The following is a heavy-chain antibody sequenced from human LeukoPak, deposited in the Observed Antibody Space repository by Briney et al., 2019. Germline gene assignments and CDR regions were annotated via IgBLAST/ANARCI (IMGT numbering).Heavy chain of an antibody. CDR1: GFTFSSYA. CDR3: AKEVVTLYLDH. Sequence: GGSLRLSCAASGFTFSSYAISWVRQAPGKGLGWVSAISGSGDTPHYADSVRGRFSISRDNSKNTPYLQMNSLRAEDTAVYYCAKEVVTLYLDHWGQGDLVTVSS. D-gene: IGHD4-23*01. CDR2: ISGSGDTP. J-gene: IGHJ4*02. V-gene: IGHV3-23*01.